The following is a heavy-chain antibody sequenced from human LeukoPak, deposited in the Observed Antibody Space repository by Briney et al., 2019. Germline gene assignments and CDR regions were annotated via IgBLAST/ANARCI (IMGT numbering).Heavy chain of an antibody. D-gene: IGHD2-15*01. J-gene: IGHJ4*02. V-gene: IGHV3-13*01. CDR2: IGTAGDT. CDR1: GFTFSSYD. Sequence: GGSLRLSCAASGFTFSSYDMHWVRQATGKGLEWVSAIGTAGDTYYPGSVKGRFTISRENAKNSLYLQMNSLRAGDTAVYHCARAYCSGGSCHFDYWGQGTLVTVSS. CDR3: ARAYCSGGSCHFDY.